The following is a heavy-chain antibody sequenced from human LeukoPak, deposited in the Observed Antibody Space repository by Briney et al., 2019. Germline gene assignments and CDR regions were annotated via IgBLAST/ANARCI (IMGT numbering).Heavy chain of an antibody. CDR2: IGGSSSAI. CDR1: GFTFSSYS. V-gene: IGHV3-48*01. J-gene: IGHJ4*02. Sequence: TGGSLRLSCAASGFTFSSYSMNWVRQAPGKGLEWVSYIGGSSSAINYADSVKGRFTISRDNAKNSLFLQMNSLRAEDTAVYYCATYSGYDRIFDYWGQGTLVTVSS. CDR3: ATYSGYDRIFDY. D-gene: IGHD5-12*01.